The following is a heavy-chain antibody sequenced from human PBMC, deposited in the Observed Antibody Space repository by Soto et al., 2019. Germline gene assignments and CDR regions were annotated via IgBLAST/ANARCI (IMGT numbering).Heavy chain of an antibody. Sequence: GGSLRLSCAASGFTFSGYEMNWVRQAPGKGLEWVSYISSSGSTIYYADSVKGRFTISRDNAKNSLYLQMNSLRAEDTAVYYCAREGYSYGGAFDIWGQGTMVTVSS. CDR3: AREGYSYGGAFDI. CDR1: GFTFSGYE. CDR2: ISSSGSTI. J-gene: IGHJ3*02. V-gene: IGHV3-48*03. D-gene: IGHD5-18*01.